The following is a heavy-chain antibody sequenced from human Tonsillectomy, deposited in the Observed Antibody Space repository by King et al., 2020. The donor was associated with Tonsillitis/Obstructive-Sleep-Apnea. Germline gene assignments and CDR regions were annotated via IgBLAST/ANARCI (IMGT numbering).Heavy chain of an antibody. CDR1: GGPFNGYY. CDR3: ARGYPAYYFDS. CDR2: VNHSGNT. Sequence: VQLQQWGAGLLKPSETLSLSCAVYGGPFNGYYWTWIRQPPGKGLEWIGEVNHSGNTNYNPSLTSRLTISVDTSKNQFSLTLSSVTAADTAVYYCARGYPAYYFDSWGQGTLVTVSS. J-gene: IGHJ4*02. D-gene: IGHD2-2*02. V-gene: IGHV4-34*01.